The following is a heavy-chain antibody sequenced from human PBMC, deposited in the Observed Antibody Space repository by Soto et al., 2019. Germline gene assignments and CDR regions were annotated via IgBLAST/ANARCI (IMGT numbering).Heavy chain of an antibody. V-gene: IGHV4-39*01. CDR3: ARGIFCSSTSCYSDY. Sequence: NPSETLSLTCTVSGGSISSSNNYWGWIRQPPGKGLEWIGSRYYSGSTYYNPSLKSRVTISVDTSKNQFSLKLSSVTAADTAVYYCARGIFCSSTSCYSDYWGQGTLVTVSS. CDR2: RYYSGST. CDR1: GGSISSSNNY. D-gene: IGHD2-2*01. J-gene: IGHJ4*02.